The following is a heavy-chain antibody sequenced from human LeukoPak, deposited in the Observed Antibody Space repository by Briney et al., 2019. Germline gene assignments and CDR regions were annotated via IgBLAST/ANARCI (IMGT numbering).Heavy chain of an antibody. J-gene: IGHJ3*02. CDR2: ISGSGGST. D-gene: IGHD4-17*01. V-gene: IGHV3-23*01. CDR3: VLFGDYESPDGFDI. Sequence: HPGGSLRLSCAASGFTFSSYAMHWVRQAPGKGLEWVSAISGSGGSTYYADSVKGRFTISRDNSKTTLYLQMNSLRAGDTAVYYCVLFGDYESPDGFDIWGQGTMVTVSS. CDR1: GFTFSSYA.